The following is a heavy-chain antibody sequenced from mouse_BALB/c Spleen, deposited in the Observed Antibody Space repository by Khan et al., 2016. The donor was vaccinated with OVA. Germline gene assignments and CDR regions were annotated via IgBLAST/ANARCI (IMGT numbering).Heavy chain of an antibody. CDR1: GYTFINYW. D-gene: IGHD1-1*01. CDR2: INPSTGYT. Sequence: VQLVESGAELAKPGASVKMSCKASGYTFINYWLLWVKQRPGQGLEWIGYINPSTGYTEYNQNFKDKATLTADKSSSTAYMQLSSLTSEDSAVYYCARRGLRWDFDYWGQGTTLTVSS. V-gene: IGHV1-7*01. CDR3: ARRGLRWDFDY. J-gene: IGHJ2*01.